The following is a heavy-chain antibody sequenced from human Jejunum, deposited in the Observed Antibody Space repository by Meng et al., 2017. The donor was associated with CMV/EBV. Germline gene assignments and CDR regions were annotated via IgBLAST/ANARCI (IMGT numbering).Heavy chain of an antibody. D-gene: IGHD3-10*01. Sequence: CNASCYTFTDYFVHWVRQAPGQGLEWIGWIKPKNGATNYEQKYQGRVTLTRDTSISTAYMELTSLKSDDTAMYYCARGGDRGEEDYWGQGTLVTVSS. CDR1: CYTFTDYF. CDR3: ARGGDRGEEDY. J-gene: IGHJ4*02. CDR2: IKPKNGAT. V-gene: IGHV1-2*02.